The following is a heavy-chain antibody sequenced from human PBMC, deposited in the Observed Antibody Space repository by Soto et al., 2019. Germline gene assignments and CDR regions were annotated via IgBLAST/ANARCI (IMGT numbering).Heavy chain of an antibody. D-gene: IGHD3-16*01. V-gene: IGHV3-7*03. CDR3: ARDLFEAARRGEYAFDI. Sequence: GGCLRLSFAAPAFTFSSYWMSWVRKAQGKGMEWVANIKQDGSEKYYVDSVKGRFTISRDNAKNSLYLQMNSLRAEDTAVYYCARDLFEAARRGEYAFDIWGQGTMVTVSS. CDR1: AFTFSSYW. CDR2: IKQDGSEK. J-gene: IGHJ3*02.